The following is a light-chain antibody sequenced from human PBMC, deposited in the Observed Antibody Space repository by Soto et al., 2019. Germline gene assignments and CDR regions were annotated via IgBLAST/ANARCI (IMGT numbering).Light chain of an antibody. Sequence: QSVLTQPRSVSGSPGQSVTISCTATNSDVNGFNYVSWYQHHPGKAPKLIIYDVTKRPSGVPDRFSASKSGNTASLTISGLQAEDESDYYCCSYAGIYTLMFGGGTKLTVL. CDR1: NSDVNGFNY. J-gene: IGLJ3*02. CDR3: CSYAGIYTLM. V-gene: IGLV2-11*01. CDR2: DVT.